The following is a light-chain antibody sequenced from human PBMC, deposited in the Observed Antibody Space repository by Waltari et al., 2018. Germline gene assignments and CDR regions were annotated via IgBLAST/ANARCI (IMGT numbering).Light chain of an antibody. CDR2: GAS. V-gene: IGKV3-20*01. Sequence: EIVLTQSPVTLPLSPGERATLPCRASESITTNFIAWYQQKPGQAPRLLIHGASIRATGISDFFSGSGSGTDFTLTISRLEPEDFAVYYCQHYGRSAITFGQGTRLDIK. J-gene: IGKJ5*01. CDR3: QHYGRSAIT. CDR1: ESITTNF.